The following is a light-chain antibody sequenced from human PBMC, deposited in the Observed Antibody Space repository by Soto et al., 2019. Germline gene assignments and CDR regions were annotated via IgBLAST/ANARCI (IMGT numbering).Light chain of an antibody. V-gene: IGLV2-14*01. CDR1: SSDVGGYNY. J-gene: IGLJ2*01. CDR3: SSYTSSSTLGV. CDR2: DVS. Sequence: QYALTQPASVSGSPGQSITISCTGTSSDVGGYNYVSWYQQHPGKAPKLMIYDVSNRPPGVSNRFSGSKSGNTASLTISGLQAEDEADYYCSSYTSSSTLGVFGGGTQLAVL.